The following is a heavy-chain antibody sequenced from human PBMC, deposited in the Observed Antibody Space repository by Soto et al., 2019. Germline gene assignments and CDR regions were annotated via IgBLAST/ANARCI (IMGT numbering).Heavy chain of an antibody. CDR1: GYTFTSYG. V-gene: IGHV1-18*04. Sequence: ASVKVSCKASGYTFTSYGISWVRQAPGQGLEWMGWISAYNGNTNYAQKLQGRVTMTTDTSTSTAYMELRSLRSDDTAVYYCAAPGGITGTTDRSYYYYGMDVWGQGTTVTAP. J-gene: IGHJ6*02. CDR2: ISAYNGNT. CDR3: AAPGGITGTTDRSYYYYGMDV. D-gene: IGHD1-20*01.